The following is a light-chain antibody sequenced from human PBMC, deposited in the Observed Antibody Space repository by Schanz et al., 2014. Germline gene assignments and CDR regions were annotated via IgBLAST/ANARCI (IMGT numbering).Light chain of an antibody. CDR2: EGT. Sequence: QSALTQPASVSGSPGQSITISCTGTSSDVGSYNLVSWYQQHPDKAPKLIIYEGTKRPSGVSNRFSGSESGNTASLTISGLQAEDEAGYYCSSYADSSTLFGPGTKLTVL. CDR1: SSDVGSYNL. J-gene: IGLJ1*01. CDR3: SSYADSSTL. V-gene: IGLV2-14*02.